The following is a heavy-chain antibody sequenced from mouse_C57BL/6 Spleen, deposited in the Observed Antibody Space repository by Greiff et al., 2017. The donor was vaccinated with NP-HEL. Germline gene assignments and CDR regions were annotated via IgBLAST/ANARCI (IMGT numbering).Heavy chain of an antibody. J-gene: IGHJ1*03. CDR3: ARRYGSSHWYFDV. D-gene: IGHD1-1*01. V-gene: IGHV5-12*01. CDR2: ISNGGGST. Sequence: DVQLVESGGGLVQPGGSLKLSCAASGFTFSDYYMYWVRQTPEKRLEWVAYISNGGGSTYYPDTVKGRFTISRDNAKNTLYLQMSRLKSEDTAMYYCARRYGSSHWYFDVWGTGTTVTVSS. CDR1: GFTFSDYY.